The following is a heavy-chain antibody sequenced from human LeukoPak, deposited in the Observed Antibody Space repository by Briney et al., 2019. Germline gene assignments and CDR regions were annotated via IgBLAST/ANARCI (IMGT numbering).Heavy chain of an antibody. Sequence: SVKVSCKASGGTFSSYAISWVRQAPGQGLEWMGRIIPILGIANYAQKFQGRVMITADKSTSTAYMELSSLRSEDTAVYYCARDQAYTAMGPFDYWGQGTLVTVSS. CDR2: IIPILGIA. CDR3: ARDQAYTAMGPFDY. D-gene: IGHD5-18*01. V-gene: IGHV1-69*04. CDR1: GGTFSSYA. J-gene: IGHJ4*02.